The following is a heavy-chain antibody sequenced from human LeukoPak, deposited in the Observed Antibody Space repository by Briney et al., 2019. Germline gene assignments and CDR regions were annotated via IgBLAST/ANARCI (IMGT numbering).Heavy chain of an antibody. CDR2: ISPRSNDI. CDR1: GFTFSDSY. CDR3: ARERVTTTSFDY. Sequence: GGSLRLSCAASGFTFSDSYMSWIRQAPGKGLEWLSYISPRSNDIYYTDSVKGRFTISRDNAKNSLYLQMNNLRVEDTAVYYCARERVTTTSFDYWGQGVLVTVSS. D-gene: IGHD2/OR15-2a*01. V-gene: IGHV3-11*04. J-gene: IGHJ4*02.